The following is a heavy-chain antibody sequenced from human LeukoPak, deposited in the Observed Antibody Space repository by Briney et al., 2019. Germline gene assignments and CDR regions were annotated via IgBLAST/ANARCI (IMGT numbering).Heavy chain of an antibody. V-gene: IGHV3-66*01. D-gene: IGHD4-11*01. CDR1: GFSFSGNY. J-gene: IGHJ4*02. Sequence: GGSRRLSCAASGFSFSGNYMSWVRQAPGKGLEWVSVIYRGDATYYADSVKGRFTISRDSSENTVHLQMDSLRAEDTAVYYCVKEAPGTTIYFWGQGTLVTVSS. CDR2: IYRGDAT. CDR3: VKEAPGTTIYF.